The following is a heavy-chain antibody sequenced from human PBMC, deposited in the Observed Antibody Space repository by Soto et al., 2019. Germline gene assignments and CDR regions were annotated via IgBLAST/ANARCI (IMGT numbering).Heavy chain of an antibody. V-gene: IGHV2-5*02. J-gene: IGHJ6*02. Sequence: QITLKESGPTLVKPTQTLTLTCTFSGFSLSTSGVGVGWIRQPPGKALEWLALIYWDDDKRYSPSLKSRLTIPKATSKNQVVLTMTHMDPVDKATYYCAHHSGYSGGWYGGGGYYYGMDVWGQGTTVTVSS. D-gene: IGHD6-19*01. CDR3: AHHSGYSGGWYGGGGYYYGMDV. CDR1: GFSLSTSGVG. CDR2: IYWDDDK.